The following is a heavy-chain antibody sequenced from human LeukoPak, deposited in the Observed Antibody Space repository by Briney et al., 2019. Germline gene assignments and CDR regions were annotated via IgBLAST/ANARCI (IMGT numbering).Heavy chain of an antibody. D-gene: IGHD2-21*02. CDR3: AKSDGYGLIDY. J-gene: IGHJ4*01. CDR1: GVSISSSNYY. Sequence: PSETLSLTCIVSGVSISSSNYYWGWIRQPPGKGLEWIGNIYSSGSTYYNASLKSRVTISVDTSRNPVSLKLTFLTAADTAVYYCAKSDGYGLIDYWGQGTLVTVSS. CDR2: IYSSGST. V-gene: IGHV4-39*01.